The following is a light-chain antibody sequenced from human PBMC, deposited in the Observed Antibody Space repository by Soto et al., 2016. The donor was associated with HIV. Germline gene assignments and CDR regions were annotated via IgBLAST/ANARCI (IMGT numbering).Light chain of an antibody. J-gene: IGLJ3*02. CDR3: QVWHSSSDHRV. Sequence: SYVLTQPPSVSVAPGQTARITCGGHNIGDRSVHWYQQRPGQAPVLVVYDDDDRPSGIPERFSSSNSGNTATLTISRVEAGDEADYHCQVWHSSSDHRVFGGGTKLTVL. V-gene: IGLV3-21*02. CDR1: NIGDRS. CDR2: DDD.